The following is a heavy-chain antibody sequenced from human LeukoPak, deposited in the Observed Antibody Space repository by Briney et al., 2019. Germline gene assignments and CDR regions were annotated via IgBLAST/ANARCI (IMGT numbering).Heavy chain of an antibody. CDR2: IRGSGGST. CDR1: GFTFSSYA. D-gene: IGHD3-10*01. Sequence: GGSLRLSCAASGFTFSSYAMSWVRQAPGKGLEWVSAIRGSGGSTYYGDSVKGRFTISRDNSKNTLYLQMNSLRAEDTAVYYCAKGLMVRGVDYYYMDVWGKGTTVTVSS. J-gene: IGHJ6*03. CDR3: AKGLMVRGVDYYYMDV. V-gene: IGHV3-23*01.